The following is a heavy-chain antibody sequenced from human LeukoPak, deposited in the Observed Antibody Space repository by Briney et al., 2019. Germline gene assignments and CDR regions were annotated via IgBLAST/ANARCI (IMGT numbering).Heavy chain of an antibody. V-gene: IGHV4-4*07. Sequence: PSETLSLTCTVSGGSISSYYWSWIRQPAGKGLEWIGLIYTSGSTNYNPSLKSRVSMSVDTSKDQFSLKLSSVTAADAAVYYCARDDYGDYGDYYGMNVWGQGTTVTVSS. CDR2: IYTSGST. CDR3: ARDDYGDYGDYYGMNV. CDR1: GGSISSYY. J-gene: IGHJ6*02. D-gene: IGHD4-17*01.